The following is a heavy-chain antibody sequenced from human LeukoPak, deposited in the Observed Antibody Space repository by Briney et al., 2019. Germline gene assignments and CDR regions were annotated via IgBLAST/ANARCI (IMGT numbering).Heavy chain of an antibody. J-gene: IGHJ4*02. Sequence: PGGSLRLSCAASGFSFSNYVMSWVRQAPGKGLEWVSAITSGYTTHYSDSVKGRFTISRDKSKNTLYLQMNSLRPEDTALYYCAKSYDYGSDSSYMSFDCWGQGALATVFS. V-gene: IGHV3-23*01. CDR2: ITSGYTT. D-gene: IGHD3-10*01. CDR3: AKSYDYGSDSSYMSFDC. CDR1: GFSFSNYV.